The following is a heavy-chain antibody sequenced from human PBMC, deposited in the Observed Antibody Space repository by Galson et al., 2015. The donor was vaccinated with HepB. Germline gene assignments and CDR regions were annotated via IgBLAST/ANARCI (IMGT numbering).Heavy chain of an antibody. J-gene: IGHJ5*02. D-gene: IGHD3-10*01. V-gene: IGHV7-4-1*02. Sequence: SVKVSCKASGYTFTDYTINWVRQAPGQGLEWMGRININTGNPTYAQGFTGRFVFSLDTSVNTAYLQISSLKAEDTAVYYCARAPCYGSGSNSNAWFDPWGQGTLVTVSS. CDR2: ININTGNP. CDR3: ARAPCYGSGSNSNAWFDP. CDR1: GYTFTDYT.